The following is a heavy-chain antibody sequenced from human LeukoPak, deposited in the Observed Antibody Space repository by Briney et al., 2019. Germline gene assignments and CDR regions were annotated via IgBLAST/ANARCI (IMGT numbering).Heavy chain of an antibody. J-gene: IGHJ2*01. CDR1: GGSISSYY. Sequence: PSETLSLTCTVSGGSISSYYWSWIRQPAGKGLEWIGRIYTSGSTNYNPSLKSRVTMSVDTSKNQFSLKLSSVTAADTAVYYCARDRRSGYDTRYWYFDLWGRGTLVTVSS. V-gene: IGHV4-4*07. D-gene: IGHD5-12*01. CDR3: ARDRRSGYDTRYWYFDL. CDR2: IYTSGST.